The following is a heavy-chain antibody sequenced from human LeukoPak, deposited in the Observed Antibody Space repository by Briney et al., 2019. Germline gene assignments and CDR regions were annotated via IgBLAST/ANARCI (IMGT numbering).Heavy chain of an antibody. J-gene: IGHJ4*02. CDR3: ARYEGGTMDAY. D-gene: IGHD2-2*03. CDR2: FYNSGRS. Sequence: SETLSLSCTVSDDSICDYYRGWIRQPPGKGLEWIGYFYNSGRSTYNPSLKSRVTISADTSKNHFSLKLNSVTTADTAVYYCARYEGGTMDAYWGQGTLVTVSS. CDR1: DDSICDYY. V-gene: IGHV4-59*01.